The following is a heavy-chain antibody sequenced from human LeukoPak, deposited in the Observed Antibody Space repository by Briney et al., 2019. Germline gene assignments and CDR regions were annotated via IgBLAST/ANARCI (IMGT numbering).Heavy chain of an antibody. D-gene: IGHD3-22*01. CDR3: TTDPYYDSSGLGDY. V-gene: IGHV3-15*07. CDR1: GFTFSNAW. J-gene: IGHJ4*02. Sequence: GGSLRLSCAASGFTFSNAWMNWVRQAPGKGLEWVGRIKSKTDGGTTDYAAPVKGRFTISRDDSKDTLYLQMNSQKTEDTAVYYCTTDPYYDSSGLGDYWGQGTLVTVSS. CDR2: IKSKTDGGTT.